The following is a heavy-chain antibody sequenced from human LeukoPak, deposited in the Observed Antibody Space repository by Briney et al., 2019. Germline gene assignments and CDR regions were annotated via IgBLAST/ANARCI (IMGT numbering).Heavy chain of an antibody. CDR2: ISSSGSTI. CDR1: GFTFSSYE. V-gene: IGHV3-48*03. CDR3: AELGITMIGGV. D-gene: IGHD3-10*02. Sequence: GGALRLSCAASGFTFSSYELNWVGQAQGRGGEGVSYISSSGSTIYYADSVKGRFTISRDNAKNSLYLQMNSLRAEDTAVYYCAELGITMIGGVWGKGTTVTISS. J-gene: IGHJ6*04.